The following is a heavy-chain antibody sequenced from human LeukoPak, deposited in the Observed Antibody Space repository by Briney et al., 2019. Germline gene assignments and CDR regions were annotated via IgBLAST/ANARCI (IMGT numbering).Heavy chain of an antibody. CDR1: GGSISSGSYY. Sequence: PSQTLSLTCTVSGGSISSGSYYWSWIRQPAGKGLEWIGRIYTSGSTNYNPSLKSRVTISVDTSKNQFSLKLSSVTAADTAVYYCARVSPWVGTLDPWGQGTLVTVSS. CDR2: IYTSGST. CDR3: ARVSPWVGTLDP. V-gene: IGHV4-61*02. J-gene: IGHJ5*02. D-gene: IGHD3-16*01.